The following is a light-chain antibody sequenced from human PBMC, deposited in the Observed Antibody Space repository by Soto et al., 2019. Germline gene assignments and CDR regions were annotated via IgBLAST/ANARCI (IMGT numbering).Light chain of an antibody. Sequence: DIVMTQSPDSLAVSLGERATINCKSSQSVFYSSNNKNYLAWYQQKPGQPPKLLIYWASTRESGVPDRFSGSGSGTDFTLTISSLQAEDVAAYYCHQYYNIPWTFGQGTKVEIK. V-gene: IGKV4-1*01. CDR3: HQYYNIPWT. CDR2: WAS. J-gene: IGKJ1*01. CDR1: QSVFYSSNNKNY.